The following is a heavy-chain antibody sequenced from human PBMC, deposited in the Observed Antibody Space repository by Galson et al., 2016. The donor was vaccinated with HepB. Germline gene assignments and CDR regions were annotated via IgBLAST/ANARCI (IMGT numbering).Heavy chain of an antibody. CDR2: ISGGGVST. J-gene: IGHJ4*02. V-gene: IGHV3-23*01. CDR1: GFTFSSYA. D-gene: IGHD5-24*01. Sequence: SLRLSCAASGFTFSSYAMNWVRQAPGKGLQWVSGISGGGVSTHYADSVKGRFTISRDNAKNSLYLQMNSLRDEDTAVYYCGGYNDYKAYDYWGQGTLVTVSS. CDR3: GGYNDYKAYDY.